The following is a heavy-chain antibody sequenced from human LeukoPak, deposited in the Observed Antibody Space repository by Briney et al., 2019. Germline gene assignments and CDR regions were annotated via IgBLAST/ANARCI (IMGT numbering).Heavy chain of an antibody. D-gene: IGHD6-13*01. V-gene: IGHV4-59*12. CDR3: ASPGSSSWYSLFNH. Sequence: SETLSLTCTVSGGSISSYYWSWIRQPPGKGLEWIGYIYYSGSTNYNPSLKSRVTISVDTSKNQFSLKLSSVTAADTAVYYCASPGSSSWYSLFNHWGQGSLVTVSS. J-gene: IGHJ4*02. CDR2: IYYSGST. CDR1: GGSISSYY.